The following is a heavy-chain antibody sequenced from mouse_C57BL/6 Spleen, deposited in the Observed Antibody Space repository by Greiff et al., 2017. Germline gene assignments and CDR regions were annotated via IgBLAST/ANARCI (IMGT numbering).Heavy chain of an antibody. CDR3: AEGGLRPLIDY. CDR1: GYTFTSYW. V-gene: IGHV1-64*01. D-gene: IGHD2-4*01. J-gene: IGHJ2*01. CDR2: IHPNSGST. Sequence: QVQLQQPGAELVKPGASVKLSCKASGYTFTSYWMHWVKQRPGQGLEWLGMIHPNSGSTNYNEKFKSKATLTVDKSSSTAYMQLSSLTSDDSAVYYCAEGGLRPLIDYWGQGTTLTVSS.